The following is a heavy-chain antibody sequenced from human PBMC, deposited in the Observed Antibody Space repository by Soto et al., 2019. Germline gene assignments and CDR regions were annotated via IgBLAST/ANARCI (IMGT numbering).Heavy chain of an antibody. CDR1: GDSIRSYY. CDR3: ARAYGGFDNGLDV. V-gene: IGHV4-59*01. J-gene: IGHJ6*02. D-gene: IGHD5-12*01. CDR2: IYYSGST. Sequence: EPLSLSCTVSGDSIRSYYWTWIRQPPGKGLELIGYIYYSGSTRYNPSLKSRVTISVDMSKNQFSLKLSSVIAADTAVYYCARAYGGFDNGLDVWGQGTAVTVSS.